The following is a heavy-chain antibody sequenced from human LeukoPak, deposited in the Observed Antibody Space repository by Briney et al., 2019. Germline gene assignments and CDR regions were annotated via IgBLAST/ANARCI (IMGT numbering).Heavy chain of an antibody. CDR2: ASWNVGST. V-gene: IGHV3-20*04. CDR3: ARDRVPYDFWSGYV. J-gene: IGHJ4*02. Sequence: GGSLRLSCAASGFTFDDYGMSWVRQAPRKGLGLVCGASWNVGSTGYADSVKVRFTISTVNAKKSLYRQMNSLRAEDTALYYCARDRVPYDFWSGYVWGQGTLVTVSS. CDR1: GFTFDDYG. D-gene: IGHD3-3*01.